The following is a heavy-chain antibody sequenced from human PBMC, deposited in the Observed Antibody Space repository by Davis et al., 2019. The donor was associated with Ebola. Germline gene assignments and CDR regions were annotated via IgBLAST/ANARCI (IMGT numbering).Heavy chain of an antibody. Sequence: GESLKISCAASGFTFYRYEMNWVRQAPGKGLEWVSYISAIGTSTFYADSVKGRFTISRDNASDSLYLQMDSLRVEDTAIYYCARDAFSLSRYDTEDHWGQGALVTVSS. D-gene: IGHD3-22*01. V-gene: IGHV3-48*03. CDR1: GFTFYRYE. CDR3: ARDAFSLSRYDTEDH. J-gene: IGHJ4*02. CDR2: ISAIGTST.